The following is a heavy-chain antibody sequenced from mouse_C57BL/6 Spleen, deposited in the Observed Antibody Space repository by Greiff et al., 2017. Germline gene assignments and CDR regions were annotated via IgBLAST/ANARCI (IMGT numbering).Heavy chain of an antibody. V-gene: IGHV1-26*01. CDR1: GYTFTDYY. CDR2: INPNNGGT. CDR3: ARRITTVVANYAMDY. D-gene: IGHD1-1*01. Sequence: VQLQQSGPELVKPGASVKISCKASGYTFTDYYMNWVKQSHGKSLEWIGDINPNNGGTSYNEKFKGKATLTVDKSSSTAYMELRSLTSEDSAVYYCARRITTVVANYAMDYWGQGTSVTVSS. J-gene: IGHJ4*01.